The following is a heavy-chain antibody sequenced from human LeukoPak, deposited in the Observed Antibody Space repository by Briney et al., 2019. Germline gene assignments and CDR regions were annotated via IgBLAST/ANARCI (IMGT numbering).Heavy chain of an antibody. V-gene: IGHV4-39*01. CDR1: GGSISSSSYY. J-gene: IGHJ5*02. D-gene: IGHD3-10*01. CDR2: IYYSGST. Sequence: PSETLSLTCTVSGGSISSSSYYWGWIRQPPGKGLEWIGSIYYSGSTYYNPSLKSRVTISVDTSKNQFSLKLSSVTAADTAVYYCARPVPRGHYYGSGSYRDNWFDPWGQGTLVTVSS. CDR3: ARPVPRGHYYGSGSYRDNWFDP.